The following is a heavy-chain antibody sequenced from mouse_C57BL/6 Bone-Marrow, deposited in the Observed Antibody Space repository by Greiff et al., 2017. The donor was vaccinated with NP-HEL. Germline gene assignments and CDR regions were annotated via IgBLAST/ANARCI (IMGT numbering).Heavy chain of an antibody. CDR3: ARSITKAY. V-gene: IGHV1-54*01. J-gene: IGHJ3*01. CDR2: INPGSGGT. D-gene: IGHD1-1*01. Sequence: VHLVESGAELVRPGTSVKVSCKASGYAFTNYLIEWVKQRPGQGLEWIGVINPGSGGTNYNEKFKGKATLTADKSSSTAYMQLSSLTSEDSAVYFCARSITKAYWGQGTLVTVSA. CDR1: GYAFTNYL.